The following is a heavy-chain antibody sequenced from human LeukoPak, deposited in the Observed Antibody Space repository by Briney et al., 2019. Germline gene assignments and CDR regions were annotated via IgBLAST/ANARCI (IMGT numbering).Heavy chain of an antibody. V-gene: IGHV3-11*04. CDR2: ISSSGSTI. J-gene: IGHJ6*02. D-gene: IGHD3-10*01. CDR1: GFTFSDYY. CDR3: ARPYYYGSGSYRAPQNYYYYGMDV. Sequence: PGGSLRLSCAASGFTFSDYYMSWIRQAPGKGLEWVSYISSSGSTIYYADSVKGRFTISRDNAKNSLYLQMNSLRAEDTAVYYCARPYYYGSGSYRAPQNYYYYGMDVWGQGTTVTVSS.